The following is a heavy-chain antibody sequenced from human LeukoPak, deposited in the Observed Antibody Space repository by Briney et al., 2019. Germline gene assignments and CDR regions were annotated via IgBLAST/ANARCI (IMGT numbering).Heavy chain of an antibody. CDR3: ARDPPYALLIAAAGTENDD. D-gene: IGHD6-13*01. Sequence: ASVKVSCKASGYTFTSYGISWVRQAPGQGVEWMGWISAYNGNTNYAQKLRGRVTMNTDTSTSTAYMELRSMRSDDTAVYYCARDPPYALLIAAAGTENDDWGQGTLVTVSS. CDR1: GYTFTSYG. CDR2: ISAYNGNT. J-gene: IGHJ4*02. V-gene: IGHV1-18*01.